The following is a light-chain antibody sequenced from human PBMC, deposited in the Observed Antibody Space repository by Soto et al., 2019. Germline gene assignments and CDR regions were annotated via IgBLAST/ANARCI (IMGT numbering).Light chain of an antibody. V-gene: IGLV1-40*01. J-gene: IGLJ1*01. CDR3: QSYDSSLSGDV. CDR2: GNS. CDR1: SSNIGAGYD. Sequence: QSVLTQPPSVSVAPGQRVTISCTGNSSNIGAGYDVHWYQQLPGTAPKLLIYGNSNRPSGVPDRFSGSKSGTSASLAITGLQAEDEADYYCQSYDSSLSGDVFGTGTRSPS.